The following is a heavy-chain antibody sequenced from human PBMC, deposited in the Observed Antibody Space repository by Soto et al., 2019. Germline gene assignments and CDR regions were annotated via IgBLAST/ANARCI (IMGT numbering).Heavy chain of an antibody. CDR3: ARGWGYDSNDYYYAY. D-gene: IGHD3-22*01. J-gene: IGHJ4*02. CDR2: IIPIFGTA. V-gene: IGHV1-69*01. CDR1: GGTFSRHA. Sequence: QVQLVQSGAEVRKPGSSVKVSCKASGGTFSRHAISWVRQAPGQGLEWMGGIIPIFGTANHAQKVQGRVTIIADESTSTVYMELSSLGSEDTAMYYCARGWGYDSNDYYYAYWGQGTLVIVSS.